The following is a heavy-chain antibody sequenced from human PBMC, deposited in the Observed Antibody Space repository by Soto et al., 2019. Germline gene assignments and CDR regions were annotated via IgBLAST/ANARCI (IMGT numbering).Heavy chain of an antibody. Sequence: QVQLLQSGSEVRKPGSSVKVSCKASGGTHNNYALTWVRQARGQGLEWVGGIIPIFATVVYAQRFEGRVTISADKSTSTAYMELTNLSFDDTAVYYCTIWWEAVRYQDYVLDVWGQGTAITVSS. CDR1: GGTHNNYA. J-gene: IGHJ6*02. V-gene: IGHV1-69*06. CDR2: IIPIFATV. CDR3: TIWWEAVRYQDYVLDV. D-gene: IGHD1-26*01.